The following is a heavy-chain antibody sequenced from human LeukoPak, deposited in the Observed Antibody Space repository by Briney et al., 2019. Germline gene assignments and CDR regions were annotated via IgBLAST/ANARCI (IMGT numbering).Heavy chain of an antibody. CDR3: AREVGGLPPR. Sequence: HSETLSLTCTVSGYSISSGYYWGWIRQPPGKGLEWIGSIYHSGSTYYNPSLKSRVTISVDTSKNQFSLKLSSVTAADTAVYYCAREVGGLPPRWGQGTLVTVSS. CDR2: IYHSGST. D-gene: IGHD2-15*01. CDR1: GYSISSGYY. V-gene: IGHV4-38-2*02. J-gene: IGHJ4*02.